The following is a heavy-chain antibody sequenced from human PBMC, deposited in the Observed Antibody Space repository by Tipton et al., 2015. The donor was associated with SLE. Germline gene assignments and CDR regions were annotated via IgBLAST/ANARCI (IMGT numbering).Heavy chain of an antibody. CDR3: MTGGGY. CDR1: GFTFSGFW. Sequence: GSLRLSCAASGFTFSGFWMNWVRQVPGKGLEWVANTNQDGSQKNYVDSVKGRFTISRDNAKNSLSLHMSSLRVEDTAVYYCMTGGGYWGQGTQVTVSS. CDR2: TNQDGSQK. J-gene: IGHJ4*02. D-gene: IGHD3-16*01. V-gene: IGHV3-7*05.